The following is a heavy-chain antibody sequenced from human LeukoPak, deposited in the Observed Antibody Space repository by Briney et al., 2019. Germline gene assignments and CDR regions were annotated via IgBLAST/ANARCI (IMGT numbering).Heavy chain of an antibody. CDR1: GYTFTSYY. CDR2: INPYSGAK. J-gene: IGHJ4*02. Sequence: ASVKVSCKASGYTFTSYYMHWVRQAPGQGLEWMGWINPYSGAKNYAQKFQGRVTMTRDTSISTAYMDLSSLKSDDTAVYYCARAHIGNDLFIDYWGQGTLVTVSS. CDR3: ARAHIGNDLFIDY. V-gene: IGHV1-2*02. D-gene: IGHD2-21*01.